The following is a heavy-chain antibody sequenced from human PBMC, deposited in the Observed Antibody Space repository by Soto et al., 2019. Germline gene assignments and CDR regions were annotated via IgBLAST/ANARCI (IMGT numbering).Heavy chain of an antibody. CDR3: AKDLSPFYSNPLGESDY. J-gene: IGHJ4*02. Sequence: QVQLVESGGGVVQPGRSLRLSCAGTRFTFSNYGMHWVRQAPGKGLEWVAVISYDGSNKFYADSVKGRFTISRDNSKNTXYLQMNSLRAEDKAVYYCAKDLSPFYSNPLGESDYWGQGTLVTVSS. V-gene: IGHV3-30*18. D-gene: IGHD4-4*01. CDR2: ISYDGSNK. CDR1: RFTFSNYG.